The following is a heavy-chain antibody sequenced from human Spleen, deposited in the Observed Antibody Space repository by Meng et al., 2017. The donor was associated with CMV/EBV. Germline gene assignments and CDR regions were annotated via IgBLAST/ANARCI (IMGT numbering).Heavy chain of an antibody. CDR2: IKSKTDGGTT. V-gene: IGHV3-15*01. Sequence: GESLKISCAASGFTFSNAWMSWVRQAPGKGLEWVGRIKSKTDGGTTDYAAPVKGRFTISRDDSKNTLYLQMNSLRAEDTAVYYCVSGGAGLSKGLDYWGQGTLVTVSS. CDR1: GFTFSNAW. J-gene: IGHJ4*02. CDR3: VSGGAGLSKGLDY. D-gene: IGHD6-19*01.